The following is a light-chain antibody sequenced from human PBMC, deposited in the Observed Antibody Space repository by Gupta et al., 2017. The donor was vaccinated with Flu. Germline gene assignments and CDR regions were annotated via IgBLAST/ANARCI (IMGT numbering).Light chain of an antibody. CDR3: ATWDDSRNGQL. CDR2: IND. J-gene: IGLJ3*02. V-gene: IGLV1-44*01. CDR1: SSDIGSNS. Sequence: QSVLTQPPSASGAPGQRVTISCSGSSSDIGSNSVNWYQQVPGTAPRLLIYINDQRPSGVPDRFSGSKSGTSASLAISGLQAEDEADYFCATWDDSRNGQLFGGGTKLTVL.